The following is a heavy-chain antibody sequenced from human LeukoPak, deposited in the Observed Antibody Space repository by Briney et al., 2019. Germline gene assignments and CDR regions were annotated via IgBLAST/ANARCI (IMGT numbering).Heavy chain of an antibody. CDR2: IKEDGSQA. D-gene: IGHD5-24*01. CDR3: ARQRF. V-gene: IGHV3-7*01. CDR1: GFTFSSYW. Sequence: QSGGSLRLSCVGSGFTFSSYWMSWVRQAPGKGLEWVANIKEDGSQAYYVDSVKGRFTISRDNAKNSLYLQMNCLRDEDTAVYSCARQRFRGQGTLVTVSS. J-gene: IGHJ4*02.